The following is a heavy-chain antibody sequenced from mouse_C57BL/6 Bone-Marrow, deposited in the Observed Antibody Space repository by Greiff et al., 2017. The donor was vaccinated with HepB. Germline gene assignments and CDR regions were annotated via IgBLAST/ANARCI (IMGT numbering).Heavy chain of an antibody. CDR3: ARRLDDGYYGAMDY. V-gene: IGHV1-64*01. D-gene: IGHD2-3*01. CDR2: IHPNSGST. CDR1: GYTFTSYW. J-gene: IGHJ4*01. Sequence: QVQLQQPGAELVKPGASVKLSCKASGYTFTSYWMHWVKQRPGQGLEWIGMIHPNSGSTNYNEKFKSKATLTVDKSSSTAYMQLSSLTSEDSAVYYCARRLDDGYYGAMDYWGQGTSVTVSS.